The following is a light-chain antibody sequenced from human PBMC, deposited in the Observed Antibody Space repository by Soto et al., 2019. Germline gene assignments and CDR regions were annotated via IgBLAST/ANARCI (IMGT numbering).Light chain of an antibody. CDR2: DNT. J-gene: IGLJ3*02. CDR1: TSN. V-gene: IGLV1-40*01. CDR3: QFFDSLSGSFV. Sequence: QSVLTQTPSVSGAPGQTVTISCTGTTSNVHWYQQLPGTAPKLLIFDNTNRPSGVPDRFSGSKSDTSASLAITGLQAEDEADYYCQFFDSLSGSFVFGGGTKLTVL.